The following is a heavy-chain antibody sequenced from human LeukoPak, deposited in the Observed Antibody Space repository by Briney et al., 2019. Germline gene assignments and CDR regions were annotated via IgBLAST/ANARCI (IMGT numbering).Heavy chain of an antibody. J-gene: IGHJ3*02. D-gene: IGHD3-3*01. CDR2: LVVGRGNT. V-gene: IGHV1-58*01. CDR1: GFTFSSPG. CDR3: ATGLTIQGAFDI. Sequence: ASVKVSCKASGFTFSSPGVQWVRQARGQRLEWIGWLVVGRGNTNYAQNFQERVTITRDMSTSTAYMELSSLRSEDTAMYYCATGLTIQGAFDIWGQGTMVTVSS.